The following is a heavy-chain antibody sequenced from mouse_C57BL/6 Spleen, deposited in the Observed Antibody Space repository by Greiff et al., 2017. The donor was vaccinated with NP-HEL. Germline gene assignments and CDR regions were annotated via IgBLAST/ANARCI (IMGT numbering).Heavy chain of an antibody. V-gene: IGHV14-2*01. CDR1: GFNIKDYY. Sequence: EVQLQQSGAELVKPGASVKLSCTASGFNIKDYYMHWVKQRTEQGLEWIGRIDPEDGETKYATKFQGKATITADTSSNTAYLQLSSLTSEDTAVYYCARGASDYWGQGTTLTVSS. CDR3: ARGASDY. D-gene: IGHD3-1*01. CDR2: IDPEDGET. J-gene: IGHJ2*01.